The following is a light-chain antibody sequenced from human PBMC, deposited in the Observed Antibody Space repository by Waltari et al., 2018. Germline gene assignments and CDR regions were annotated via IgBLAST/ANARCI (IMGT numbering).Light chain of an antibody. J-gene: IGLJ3*02. V-gene: IGLV1-44*01. CDR3: ATWDDRLNGWV. CDR2: TND. Sequence: QSVLPQPPSASGTPGQRVTISCSGSTSNTELNTVNWYQHLPGAAPKHLIYTNDQRPSGVPDRFSGAKSGTSASLAISGLQSDDEGHYYCATWDDRLNGWVFGGGTKLTVL. CDR1: TSNTELNT.